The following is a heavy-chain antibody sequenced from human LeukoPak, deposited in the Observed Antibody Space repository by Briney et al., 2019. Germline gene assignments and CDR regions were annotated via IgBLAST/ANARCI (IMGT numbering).Heavy chain of an antibody. J-gene: IGHJ4*02. CDR3: ARTSYDSSGYLRTKDDYYFDY. CDR2: IYYSGST. V-gene: IGHV4-59*11. CDR1: GGSISSHY. Sequence: PSETLSLTCTVSGGSISSHYWSWIRQPPGKGLEWIGYIYYSGSTNYNPSLKSRVTISVDTSKNQFSLKLSSVTAADTAVYYCARTSYDSSGYLRTKDDYYFDYWGQGTLVTVSS. D-gene: IGHD3-22*01.